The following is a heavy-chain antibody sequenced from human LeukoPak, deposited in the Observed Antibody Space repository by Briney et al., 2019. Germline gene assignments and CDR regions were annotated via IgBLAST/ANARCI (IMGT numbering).Heavy chain of an antibody. Sequence: SETLSLTCAVYGGSFSGYYWSWIRQPPGKGLEWIGEINHSGSTNYNPSPKSRVTISVDTSKNQFSLKLSSETAADTAVYYCARALSSHTMGRYYDSSGYYFRWFDPWGQGTLVTVSS. CDR3: ARALSSHTMGRYYDSSGYYFRWFDP. CDR1: GGSFSGYY. CDR2: INHSGST. D-gene: IGHD3-22*01. V-gene: IGHV4-34*01. J-gene: IGHJ5*02.